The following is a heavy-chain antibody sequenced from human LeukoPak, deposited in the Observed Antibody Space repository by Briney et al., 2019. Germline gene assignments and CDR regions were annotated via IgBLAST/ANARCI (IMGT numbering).Heavy chain of an antibody. Sequence: ASVKVSCKASGYTFTSYGISWVRQAPGQGLEWMGWISAYNGNTNYAQKLQDRVTMTTDTSTSTAYMELRSLRSDDTAVYYCATHYDSSGYYSFPVPPPNCWGQGSLVTVSS. CDR3: ATHYDSSGYYSFPVPPPNC. V-gene: IGHV1-18*01. CDR1: GYTFTSYG. D-gene: IGHD3-22*01. J-gene: IGHJ4*02. CDR2: ISAYNGNT.